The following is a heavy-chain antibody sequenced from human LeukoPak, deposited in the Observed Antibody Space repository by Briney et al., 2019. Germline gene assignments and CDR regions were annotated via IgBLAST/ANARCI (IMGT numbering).Heavy chain of an antibody. D-gene: IGHD6-19*01. CDR2: ICSGGST. CDR1: GFTVSSNY. J-gene: IGHJ6*03. CDR3: ARGIAVAGGPMDV. V-gene: IGHV3-53*01. Sequence: GGSLRLSCAASGFTVSSNYMSWVRQAPGKGLEWVSVICSGGSTYYADSVKGRFTISRDNSKNTLYLQMNSLRAEDTAVYYCARGIAVAGGPMDVWGKGTTVTVSS.